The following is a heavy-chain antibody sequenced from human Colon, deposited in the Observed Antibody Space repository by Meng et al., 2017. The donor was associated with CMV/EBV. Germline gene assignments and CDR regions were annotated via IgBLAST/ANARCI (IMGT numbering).Heavy chain of an antibody. Sequence: VEVVESWGGLVQPGGSLRLSCAASGFTFSDYGMHWLRQAPGKGLEWVAFVLYDGSRKYYGDSVKGRFSISRDNSKNTLYLQMNSLRADDTAVYYCVKDQCRGWGQGTLVTVSS. J-gene: IGHJ4*02. D-gene: IGHD3-10*01. CDR3: VKDQCRG. CDR1: GFTFSDYG. V-gene: IGHV3-30*02. CDR2: VLYDGSRK.